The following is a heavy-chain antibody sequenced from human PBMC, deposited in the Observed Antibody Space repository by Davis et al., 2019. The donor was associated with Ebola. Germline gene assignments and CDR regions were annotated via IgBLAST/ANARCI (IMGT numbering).Heavy chain of an antibody. D-gene: IGHD2-15*01. CDR3: ARDRVAATFFPYYYGMDV. Sequence: GESLKISCAASGFAFSSYAMNWVRQAPGKGLEWVSTITRSGAGAYYADSVKGRFTISRDNAKNSLYLQMNSLRAEDTAVYYCARDRVAATFFPYYYGMDVWGKGTTVTVSS. CDR2: ITRSGAGA. J-gene: IGHJ6*04. CDR1: GFAFSSYA. V-gene: IGHV3-21*01.